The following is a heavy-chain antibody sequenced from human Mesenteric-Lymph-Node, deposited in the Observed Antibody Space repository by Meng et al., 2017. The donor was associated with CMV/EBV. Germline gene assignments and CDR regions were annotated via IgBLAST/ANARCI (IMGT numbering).Heavy chain of an antibody. CDR1: GFTFSSYA. CDR3: AKDQIRYCSSTSCPPSLDY. J-gene: IGHJ4*02. Sequence: GESLKISCAASGFTFSSYAMSWVRQAPGKGLEWVSVIYSGGSSTYYADSVKGRFTISRDNSKNTLYLQMNSLRAEDTAVYYCAKDQIRYCSSTSCPPSLDYWGQGTLVTVSS. D-gene: IGHD2-2*01. V-gene: IGHV3-23*03. CDR2: IYSGGSST.